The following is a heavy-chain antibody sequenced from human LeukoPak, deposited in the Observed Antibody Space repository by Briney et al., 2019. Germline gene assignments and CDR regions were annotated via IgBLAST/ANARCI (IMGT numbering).Heavy chain of an antibody. CDR3: ARIGVVAAYYYYYGMDV. Sequence: GASVKVSCKASGYTLTSYAMHWVRQAPGQRLEWMGWINAGNGNTKYSQKFQGRVTITRDTSASTAYMELSSLRSEDTAVYYCARIGVVAAYYYYYGMDVWGQGTTVTVSS. J-gene: IGHJ6*02. CDR2: INAGNGNT. CDR1: GYTLTSYA. D-gene: IGHD2-15*01. V-gene: IGHV1-3*01.